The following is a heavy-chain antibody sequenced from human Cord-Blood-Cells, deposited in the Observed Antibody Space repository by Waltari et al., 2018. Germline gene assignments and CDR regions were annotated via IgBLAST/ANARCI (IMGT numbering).Heavy chain of an antibody. V-gene: IGHV3-72*01. Sequence: EVQLVESGGGLVQPGGSLRLSCAASGFTFSDHYMDWVRQAPGKGLEWVGRTRHKANSYTTESAAAVKGRFTSARDDSKSSLYLQMNSLKTEDTAVYYCARCYYDSSGYYYYFDYWGQGTLVTVSS. J-gene: IGHJ4*02. CDR2: TRHKANSYTT. D-gene: IGHD3-22*01. CDR3: ARCYYDSSGYYYYFDY. CDR1: GFTFSDHY.